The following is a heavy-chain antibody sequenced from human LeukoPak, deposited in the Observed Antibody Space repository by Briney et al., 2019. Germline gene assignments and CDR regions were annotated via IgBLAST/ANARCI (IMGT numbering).Heavy chain of an antibody. CDR2: INPNSGGT. Sequence: ASVKVSCKASGYTFTGYYMHWARQAPGQGLQWMGWINPNSGGTNYAQKFQGRVTMTRDTSISTAYMELSRLRSDDTAVYYCARVSSGYDPFDYGGQGTLVTVSS. CDR1: GYTFTGYY. D-gene: IGHD5-12*01. J-gene: IGHJ4*02. CDR3: ARVSSGYDPFDY. V-gene: IGHV1-2*02.